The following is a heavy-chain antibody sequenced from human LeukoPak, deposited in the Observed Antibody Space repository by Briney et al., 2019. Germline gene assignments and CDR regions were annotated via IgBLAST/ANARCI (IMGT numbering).Heavy chain of an antibody. V-gene: IGHV3-30*18. J-gene: IGHJ4*02. D-gene: IGHD3-9*01. CDR3: TKVTGFVWLFPFDS. CDR2: ISYDGTNK. CDR1: GFTFSSYG. Sequence: GRSLRLSRAASGFTFSSYGMHWVRQAPGKGLEWVAVISYDGTNKYYADSVKGRFTISRDNSKNTLYLQMNSLRPEDTAVYYCTKVTGFVWLFPFDSWGQGTLVTVSS.